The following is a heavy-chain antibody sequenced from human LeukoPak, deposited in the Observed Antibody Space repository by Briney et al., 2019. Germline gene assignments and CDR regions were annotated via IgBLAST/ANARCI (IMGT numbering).Heavy chain of an antibody. V-gene: IGHV4-39*07. CDR1: GGSISSGHYY. J-gene: IGHJ4*02. D-gene: IGHD5-24*01. CDR2: IYYSGTT. CDR3: ARAGEMATIINY. Sequence: KPSETLSLTCSVSGGSISSGHYYWAWIRQPPGKGLQWIGSIYYSGTTYNNPSLKSRVTISVDTSKNQFSLKLSSVTAADTAVYYCARAGEMATIINYWGQGTLVTVSS.